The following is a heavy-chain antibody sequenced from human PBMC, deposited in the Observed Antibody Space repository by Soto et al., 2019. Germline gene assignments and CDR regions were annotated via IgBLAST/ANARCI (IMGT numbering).Heavy chain of an antibody. D-gene: IGHD2-2*01. CDR3: AREVLGYCSSTSCYQSRGVYYYYGMDV. Sequence: QVQLQESGPGLVKPSETLSLTCTVSGGSVSSGSYYWSWIRQPPGKGLEWIGYIYYSGSTNYNPSLKSRVTISVDTSKNQFSLKLSSVTAADTAVYYCAREVLGYCSSTSCYQSRGVYYYYGMDVWGQGTTVTVSS. CDR2: IYYSGST. V-gene: IGHV4-61*01. CDR1: GGSVSSGSYY. J-gene: IGHJ6*02.